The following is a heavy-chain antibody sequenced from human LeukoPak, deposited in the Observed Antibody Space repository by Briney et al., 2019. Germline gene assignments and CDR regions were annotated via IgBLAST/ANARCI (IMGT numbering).Heavy chain of an antibody. CDR2: ISSSSSYI. CDR1: GFTFSSYS. Sequence: GGSLRLSCAASGFTFSSYSMNWVRQAPGKGLEWVSSISSSSSYIYYADPVKGRFTISRDNAKNSLYLQMNSLRAEDTAVYYCARESGYYYDSSGYLDYWGQGTLVTVSS. J-gene: IGHJ4*02. D-gene: IGHD3-22*01. V-gene: IGHV3-21*01. CDR3: ARESGYYYDSSGYLDY.